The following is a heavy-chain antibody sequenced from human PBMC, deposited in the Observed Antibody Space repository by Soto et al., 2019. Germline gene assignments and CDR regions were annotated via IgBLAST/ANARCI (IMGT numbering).Heavy chain of an antibody. J-gene: IGHJ5*02. CDR2: IYYSGST. CDR3: ASLSSGSMVFGVAWFDP. Sequence: QVQLQESGPGLVKPSQTLSLTCTVSGGSISSGDYYWSWIRQPPGKGLEWIGYIYYSGSTYYNPSLKSRVTISVDTSKYQFSLKLSSVTAADTAVYYCASLSSGSMVFGVAWFDPWGQGTLVTVSS. D-gene: IGHD3-3*01. CDR1: GGSISSGDYY. V-gene: IGHV4-30-4*01.